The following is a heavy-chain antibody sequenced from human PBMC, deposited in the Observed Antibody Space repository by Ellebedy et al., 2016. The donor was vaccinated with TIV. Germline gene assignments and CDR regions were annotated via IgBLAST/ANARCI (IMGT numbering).Heavy chain of an antibody. J-gene: IGHJ4*02. CDR3: ARKHLYGLD. CDR2: IYSGGGT. Sequence: PGGSLRLSCAASGFTVSSNSMNWVRQAPGKGLEWVSVIYSGGGTSYADSVKGRFTIFRDTSKNTLFLQMNSLRAEDTAVYYCARKHLYGLDWGQGTLVTGSS. D-gene: IGHD3-10*01. V-gene: IGHV3-66*01. CDR1: GFTVSSNS.